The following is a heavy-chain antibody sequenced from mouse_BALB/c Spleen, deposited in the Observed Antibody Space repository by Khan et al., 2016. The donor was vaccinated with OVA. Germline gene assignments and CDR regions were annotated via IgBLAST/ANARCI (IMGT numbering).Heavy chain of an antibody. CDR3: ARRWAARATWDYLDY. D-gene: IGHD3-1*01. J-gene: IGHJ2*01. Sequence: LEESGAELVRPGTSVKMSCKAAGYTFTNYWIGWVKQRPGHGLEWIGDTYPGGGYTNYNEKFKGKATLTADTSSSTAYMQLSGLPSEDSAIYYCARRWAARATWDYLDYWGQGTTLTFSS. V-gene: IGHV1-63*02. CDR1: GYTFTNYW. CDR2: TYPGGGYT.